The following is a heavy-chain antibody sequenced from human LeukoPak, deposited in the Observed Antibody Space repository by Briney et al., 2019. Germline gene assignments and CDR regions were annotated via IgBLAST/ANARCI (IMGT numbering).Heavy chain of an antibody. CDR3: NVRWGPNFDY. V-gene: IGHV3-74*01. Sequence: GGSLRLSCAGSGLTFGTFWMHWVRQAPGKGLEWVSRISGDGSTTSYADSVRGRFTISRDNAKNTLYLQMRSLRADDTAIYYCNVRWGPNFDYWGQGSLVSVSP. D-gene: IGHD3-10*01. J-gene: IGHJ4*02. CDR2: ISGDGSTT. CDR1: GLTFGTFW.